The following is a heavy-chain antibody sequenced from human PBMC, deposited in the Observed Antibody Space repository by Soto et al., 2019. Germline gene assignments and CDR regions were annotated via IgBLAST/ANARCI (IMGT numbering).Heavy chain of an antibody. Sequence: SETLSLTCAVSGGSISSGGYSWSWTRQPPGKGLEWIGYIYHSGSTYYNPSLKSRVTISVDRSKNQFSLKLSSVTAADTAVYYCATNSGYDLVYFDYWGQGTLVTVSS. CDR2: IYHSGST. CDR1: GGSISSGGYS. J-gene: IGHJ4*02. V-gene: IGHV4-30-2*01. D-gene: IGHD5-12*01. CDR3: ATNSGYDLVYFDY.